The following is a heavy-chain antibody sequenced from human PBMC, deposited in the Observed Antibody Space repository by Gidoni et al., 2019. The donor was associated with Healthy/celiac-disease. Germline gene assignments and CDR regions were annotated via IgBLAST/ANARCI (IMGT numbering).Heavy chain of an antibody. J-gene: IGHJ3*02. V-gene: IGHV3-30-3*01. Sequence: QVQLVESGGGVVQPGRSLRLSCAAAGFTFSSYAMPWVRQAPGKGLEWVAVISYDGSNKYYADSVKGRFTISRDNSKNTLYLQMNSLRAEDTAVYYCASATGFDIWGQGTMVTVSS. CDR2: ISYDGSNK. CDR3: ASATGFDI. CDR1: GFTFSSYA.